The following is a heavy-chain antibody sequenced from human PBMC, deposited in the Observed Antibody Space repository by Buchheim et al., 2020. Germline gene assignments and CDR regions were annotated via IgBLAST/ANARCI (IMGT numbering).Heavy chain of an antibody. V-gene: IGHV3-74*01. D-gene: IGHD5-24*01. CDR3: ARGGYSTDGSSDY. CDR2: INSDGGT. J-gene: IGHJ4*02. CDR1: GFTVSGYW. Sequence: EVHLVESGGGLVQPGGSLRLSCAASGFTVSGYWMHWVRHVPGQGLVWVSRINSDGGTNYADSVKGRFTISRDNAKNLAHLQMNSLRAEDTAIYYCARGGYSTDGSSDYWGQGTL.